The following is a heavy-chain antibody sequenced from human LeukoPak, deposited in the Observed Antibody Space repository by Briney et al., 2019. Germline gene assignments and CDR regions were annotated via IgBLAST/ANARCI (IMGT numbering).Heavy chain of an antibody. CDR2: ISSSSSYI. D-gene: IGHD6-19*01. Sequence: GGSLRLSCAASGFTFSSYSMNWVRQAPGKGLEWVSSISSSSSYIYYADSVKGRFTISRDNAKNSLYLQMNSLRAEDTAVYYCARVQAGYHYYYYMDVWGKGTTVTVSS. J-gene: IGHJ6*03. V-gene: IGHV3-21*01. CDR1: GFTFSSYS. CDR3: ARVQAGYHYYYYMDV.